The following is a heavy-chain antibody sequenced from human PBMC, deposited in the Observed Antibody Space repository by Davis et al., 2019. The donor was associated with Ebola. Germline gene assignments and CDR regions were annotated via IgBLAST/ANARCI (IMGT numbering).Heavy chain of an antibody. Sequence: ASVTVPRMASVYTFPPYGISWLRQAPGQGLEWMGWISTSSGNTNYQQKLQGSVTMTTAPSTSTAYMELRSLRSDDTAVSYCARDIGGSYTNWGQGTLVTVSS. V-gene: IGHV1-18*01. CDR1: VYTFPPYG. D-gene: IGHD1-26*01. CDR2: ISTSSGNT. CDR3: ARDIGGSYTN. J-gene: IGHJ4*02.